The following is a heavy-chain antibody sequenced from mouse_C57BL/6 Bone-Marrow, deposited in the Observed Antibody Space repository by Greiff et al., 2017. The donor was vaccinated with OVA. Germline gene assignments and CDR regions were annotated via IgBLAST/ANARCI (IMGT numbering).Heavy chain of an antibody. CDR1: EYEFTSHD. J-gene: IGHJ4*01. V-gene: IGHV5-2*01. CDR3: ARLRAMDY. CDR2: INSDGGST. Sequence: EVKLVESGGGLVQPGESLKLSCESSEYEFTSHDMSWVRKTPEKRLEWVAAINSDGGSTKYPDNLERRFIISRDNTKKTPYLQMSRLSTDDTAVYYCARLRAMDYWGQGTSVTVAS.